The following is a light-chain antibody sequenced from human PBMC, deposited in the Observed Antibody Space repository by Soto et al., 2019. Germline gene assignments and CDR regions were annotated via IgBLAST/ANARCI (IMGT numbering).Light chain of an antibody. V-gene: IGKV3-15*01. CDR1: QSVSSN. CDR2: GAS. J-gene: IGKJ1*01. Sequence: EIVMTQSPATLSVSPGERATLSCRASQSVSSNLAWYQQKPGQAPRLLIYGASTRATGIPARFSGSGSRTEFTLTIGSLQSEDFAVYYCQLYNNWPPWTFCQGTKVEIK. CDR3: QLYNNWPPWT.